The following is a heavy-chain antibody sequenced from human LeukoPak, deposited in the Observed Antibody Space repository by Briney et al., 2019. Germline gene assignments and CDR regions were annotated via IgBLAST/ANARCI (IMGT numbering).Heavy chain of an antibody. J-gene: IGHJ1*01. CDR1: GFTFSDYG. CDR3: ATTASRGPQSAEYFQY. CDR2: IWYDGSNK. Sequence: GGSLRLSCAASGFTFSDYGMHWVRQAPGKGLEWVAVIWYDGSNKYCSDSVKGRFTISRDNSKNTLYLQMNSLRAEDTAVYYCATTASRGPQSAEYFQYWGQGTLVTVSS. V-gene: IGHV3-33*01.